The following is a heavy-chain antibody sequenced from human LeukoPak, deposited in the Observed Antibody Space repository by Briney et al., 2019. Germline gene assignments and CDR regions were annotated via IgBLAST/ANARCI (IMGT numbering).Heavy chain of an antibody. CDR3: AKGASSSWYDY. D-gene: IGHD6-13*01. CDR2: ISGSGGST. V-gene: IGHV3-23*01. J-gene: IGHJ4*02. CDR1: GFTFSNYA. Sequence: GGSLRLSCAASGFTFSNYAMSWVRQAPGKGLEWVSAISGSGGSTYYADSVKGRFTFSRDNSKYTLYLQMHSLRAEDTAVYYCAKGASSSWYDYWGQGTLVTVSS.